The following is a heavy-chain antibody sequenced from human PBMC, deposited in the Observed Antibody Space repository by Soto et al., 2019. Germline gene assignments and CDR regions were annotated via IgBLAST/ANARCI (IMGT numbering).Heavy chain of an antibody. V-gene: IGHV2-5*01. D-gene: IGHD3-3*01. CDR1: GFSFSTSGVG. CDR3: AHRYNFLRPATVDV. CDR2: IYWNDDK. J-gene: IGHJ6*04. Sequence: SGPTLVNPTQTLTLTCTFSGFSFSTSGVGVGWIRQPPGKALEWLALIYWNDDKRYSPSLKSRLTIPKDTSKNQVVLTMTNMEPVDTATYYCAHRYNFLRPATVDVGGKGTTVTVST.